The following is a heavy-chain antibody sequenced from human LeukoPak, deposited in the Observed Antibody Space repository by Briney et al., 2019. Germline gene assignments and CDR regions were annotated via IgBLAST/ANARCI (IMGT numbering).Heavy chain of an antibody. CDR2: IYHSGST. CDR3: ARGFFGGDSSDYYYMDV. J-gene: IGHJ6*03. CDR1: GYSISSGYY. V-gene: IGHV4-38-2*02. D-gene: IGHD2-21*02. Sequence: SETLSLTCTVSGYSISSGYYWGWIRQPPGKGLEWIGSIYHSGSTYYNPSLKSRVTISVDTSKNQFSLKLSSVTAADTAVYYCARGFFGGDSSDYYYMDVWGKGTTVTVSS.